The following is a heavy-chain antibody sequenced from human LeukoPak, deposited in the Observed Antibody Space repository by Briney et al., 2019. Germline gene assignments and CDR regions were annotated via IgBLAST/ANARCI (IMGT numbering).Heavy chain of an antibody. V-gene: IGHV1-2*02. J-gene: IGHJ3*02. CDR2: INPNSGGT. CDR1: GYTFTSYG. CDR3: ARWELLQAFDI. Sequence: ASVKVSCKASGYTFTSYGISWVRQAPGQGLEWMGWINPNSGGTNYAQKFQGRVTMTRDTSISTAYMELSRLRSDDTAVYYCARWELLQAFDIWGQGTMVTVSS. D-gene: IGHD1-26*01.